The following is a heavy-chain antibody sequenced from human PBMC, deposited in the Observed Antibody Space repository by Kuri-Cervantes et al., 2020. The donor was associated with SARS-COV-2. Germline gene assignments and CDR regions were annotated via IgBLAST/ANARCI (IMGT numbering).Heavy chain of an antibody. J-gene: IGHJ6*03. CDR2: ISSTSSYI. Sequence: GESLKISGAASGFTFSSYSMNWVRQAPGKGLEWVSSISSTSSYIYYADPVKGRFTISRDNAKNSLYLQMNSLRAEDTAVYYCARDCSSPYKYYYYYYMDVWGKGTTVTVSS. D-gene: IGHD6-13*01. CDR3: ARDCSSPYKYYYYYYMDV. CDR1: GFTFSSYS. V-gene: IGHV3-21*01.